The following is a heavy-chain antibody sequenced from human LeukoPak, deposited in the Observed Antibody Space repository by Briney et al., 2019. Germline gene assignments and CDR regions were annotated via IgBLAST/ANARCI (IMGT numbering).Heavy chain of an antibody. Sequence: GGSLRLSCATSGFTFSSFGMNWVRQAPGKGLEWVSSITASGTYKFSADSLKGRISISRNNAANSVYLQMHSLRVEDTAVYYCARNGDFSFDSWGQGTLVIVSS. J-gene: IGHJ5*01. CDR1: GFTFSSFG. CDR3: ARNGDFSFDS. V-gene: IGHV3-21*01. D-gene: IGHD3-3*01. CDR2: ITASGTYK.